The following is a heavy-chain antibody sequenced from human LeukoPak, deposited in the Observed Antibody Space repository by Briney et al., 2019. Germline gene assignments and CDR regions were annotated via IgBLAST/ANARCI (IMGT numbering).Heavy chain of an antibody. D-gene: IGHD3-3*01. J-gene: IGHJ3*02. CDR1: GFTFSDYY. CDR3: ARDGLFWSGPDAFDI. Sequence: GGSLRLSCAAFGFTFSDYYMSWIRQAPGKGLEWVSYISSSGSTIYYADSVKGRFTISRDNAKNSLYLQMNSLRAEDTAVYYCARDGLFWSGPDAFDIWGQGTMVTVSS. CDR2: ISSSGSTI. V-gene: IGHV3-11*01.